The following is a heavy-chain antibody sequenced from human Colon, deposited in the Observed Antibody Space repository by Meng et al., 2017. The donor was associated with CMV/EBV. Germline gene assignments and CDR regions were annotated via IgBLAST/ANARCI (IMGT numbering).Heavy chain of an antibody. CDR2: IYHNGNR. Sequence: LRLSCTVSGDSTSSGDYYWTWIRQFPGKGLEWIGYIYHNGNRNPNPSLRSRLSLSVDTSKNQFSLELTSVTAADTAVYYCARYISGFYTHIDHWGQGTLVTVSS. CDR3: ARYISGFYTHIDH. J-gene: IGHJ4*02. CDR1: GDSTSSGDYY. D-gene: IGHD3-3*01. V-gene: IGHV4-30-4*01.